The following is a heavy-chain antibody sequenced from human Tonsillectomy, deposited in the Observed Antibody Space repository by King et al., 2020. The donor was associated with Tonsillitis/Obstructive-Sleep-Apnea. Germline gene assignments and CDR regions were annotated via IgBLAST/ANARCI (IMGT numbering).Heavy chain of an antibody. Sequence: VQLQQWGAGLLKPSETLSLTCAVYGGSFSGYYWSWIRQPPGKGLEWIGEINHSGSTNYNPSLKSRVTISVDTSKNQFSLMLSSVTAADPAVYYCAREDIVVVPAARGDAFDIWGQGTMVTVSS. D-gene: IGHD2-2*01. CDR2: INHSGST. V-gene: IGHV4-34*01. J-gene: IGHJ3*02. CDR1: GGSFSGYY. CDR3: AREDIVVVPAARGDAFDI.